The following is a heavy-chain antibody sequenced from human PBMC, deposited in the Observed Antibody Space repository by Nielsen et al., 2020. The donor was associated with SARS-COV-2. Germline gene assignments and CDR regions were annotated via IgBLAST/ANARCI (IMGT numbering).Heavy chain of an antibody. CDR1: GGSIGNDGHY. CDR2: IYYSGNT. V-gene: IGHV4-31*03. Sequence: SETLSLTCTVSGGSIGNDGHYWSWIRQHPGKGLEWIGYIYYSGNTYYNPNLKSRVALSIDTSKKQFSLRLTSVSAADTAVYFCARGDLVVVPSPILGLGPFFYYFYLDVWGKGTTVIVSS. J-gene: IGHJ6*03. CDR3: ARGDLVVVPSPILGLGPFFYYFYLDV. D-gene: IGHD2-2*01.